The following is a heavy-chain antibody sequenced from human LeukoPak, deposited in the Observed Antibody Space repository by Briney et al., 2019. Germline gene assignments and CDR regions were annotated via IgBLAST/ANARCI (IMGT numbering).Heavy chain of an antibody. D-gene: IGHD3-16*01. J-gene: IGHJ4*02. CDR1: GFTFSNAS. CDR2: INSKTDGGTT. V-gene: IGHV3-15*01. Sequence: GGSLRLSCAASGFTFSNASMSWVRQAPGKGLEWVGRINSKTDGGTTDYAAPVKGRFTISRDGSKNTLYMQMNSLKTEDTAVYYCRGGVDSWGQGTLVTVSS. CDR3: RGGVDS.